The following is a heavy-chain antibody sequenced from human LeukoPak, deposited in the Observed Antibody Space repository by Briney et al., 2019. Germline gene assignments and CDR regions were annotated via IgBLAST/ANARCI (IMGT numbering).Heavy chain of an antibody. D-gene: IGHD5-18*01. CDR3: ARDRLRYSYGYRDYFDY. J-gene: IGHJ4*02. CDR2: IYHSGIT. V-gene: IGHV4-38-2*02. CDR1: GYSISSGYY. Sequence: SETLSLTCTVSGYSISSGYYWGWIRQPPGKGLEWIGSIYHSGITYYNPSLRSRVTISVDTSKNQFSLKLSSVTAADTAVYYCARDRLRYSYGYRDYFDYWGQGTLVTVSS.